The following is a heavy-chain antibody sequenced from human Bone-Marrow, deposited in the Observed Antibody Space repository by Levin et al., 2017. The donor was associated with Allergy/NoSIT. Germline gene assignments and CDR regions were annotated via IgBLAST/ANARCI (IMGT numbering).Heavy chain of an antibody. V-gene: IGHV3-7*04. Sequence: PGGSLRLSCAASKFTFSSYWMTWVRQAPGKGLEWVANIKEDGSEKYYVDSVKGRFTISRDNAKNSLYLQMNSLRAEDTAVYYCARGSYQLSWGQGTLVTVSS. CDR1: KFTFSSYW. D-gene: IGHD3-16*02. J-gene: IGHJ4*02. CDR2: IKEDGSEK. CDR3: ARGSYQLS.